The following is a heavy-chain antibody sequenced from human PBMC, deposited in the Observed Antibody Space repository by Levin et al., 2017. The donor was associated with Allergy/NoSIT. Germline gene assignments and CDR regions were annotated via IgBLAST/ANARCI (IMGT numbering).Heavy chain of an antibody. CDR2: ISSSGSTI. CDR1: GFTFSSYE. D-gene: IGHD5-18*01. CDR3: ARDTVDTAMVFQILFDY. V-gene: IGHV3-48*03. Sequence: GGSLRLSCAASGFTFSSYEMNWVRQAPGKGLEWVSYISSSGSTIYYADSVKGRFTISRDNAKNSLYLQMNSLRAEDTAVYYCARDTVDTAMVFQILFDYWGQGTLVTVSS. J-gene: IGHJ4*02.